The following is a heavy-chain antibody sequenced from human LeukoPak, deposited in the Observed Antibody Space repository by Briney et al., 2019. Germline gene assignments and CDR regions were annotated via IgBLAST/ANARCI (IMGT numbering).Heavy chain of an antibody. V-gene: IGHV4-31*03. D-gene: IGHD3-10*01. Sequence: SQTLSLTCTVSGGSISSGGYYWSWIRQHPGKGLEWIGYIYYSGSTYYNPSLKSRVTISIDTSKNQFSLKLSSVTAADTAVYYCARSYYYGSGSLSGFDWFDPWGQGTLVTVSS. CDR3: ARSYYYGSGSLSGFDWFDP. CDR2: IYYSGST. J-gene: IGHJ5*02. CDR1: GGSISSGGYY.